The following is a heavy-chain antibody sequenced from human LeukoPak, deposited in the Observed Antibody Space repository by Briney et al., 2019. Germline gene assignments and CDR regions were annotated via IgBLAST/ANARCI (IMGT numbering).Heavy chain of an antibody. CDR2: IWYDGSNK. CDR1: GFTFRSYD. CDR3: AREGTAMTTYYAMDV. J-gene: IGHJ6*02. Sequence: PGTSLRLSCAASGFTFRSYDMHWVHQAPGKGLEWVAVIWYDGSNKYYGGSVEGRFTISRDNSKNTLFLQMNSLRAEDTAVYYCAREGTAMTTYYAMDVWGQGTTVTVSS. D-gene: IGHD5-18*01. V-gene: IGHV3-33*01.